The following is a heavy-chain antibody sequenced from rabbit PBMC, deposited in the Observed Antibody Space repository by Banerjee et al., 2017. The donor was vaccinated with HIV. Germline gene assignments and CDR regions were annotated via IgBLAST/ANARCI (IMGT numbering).Heavy chain of an antibody. CDR2: IYTGSSGST. J-gene: IGHJ4*01. CDR1: GFDFSSNA. D-gene: IGHD2-1*01. CDR3: VSYDDYGDRNL. V-gene: IGHV1S40*01. Sequence: QSLEESGGDLVKPGASLTLTCTASGFDFSSNAMCWVRQAPGKGLEWIACIYTGSSGSTDYASWAKGRFTISKTSSTTVTLQMTSLTAADTATYFCVSYDDYGDRNLWGQGTLVTVS.